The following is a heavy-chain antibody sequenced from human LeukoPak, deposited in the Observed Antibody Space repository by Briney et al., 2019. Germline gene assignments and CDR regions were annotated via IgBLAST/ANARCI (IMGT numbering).Heavy chain of an antibody. CDR1: GGIFSNAW. V-gene: IGHV3-15*01. Sequence: GGSLRLSCAASGGIFSNAWMRWGRQARGKGLEWGGRIKSTTHGRPTDYVAPVKGRFPISRHDSKHTLYLQMNSLKTEDTAVYYCATGDYYDSSGTFDYWGQGALVTVSS. CDR2: IKSTTHGRPT. J-gene: IGHJ4*02. D-gene: IGHD3-22*01. CDR3: ATGDYYDSSGTFDY.